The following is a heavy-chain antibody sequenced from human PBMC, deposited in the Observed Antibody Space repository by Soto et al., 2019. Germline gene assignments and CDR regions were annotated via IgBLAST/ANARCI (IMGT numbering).Heavy chain of an antibody. D-gene: IGHD3-22*01. CDR1: GYTFTSYG. CDR3: ARFYYDSSGYLPSLYYYYYGMDV. V-gene: IGHV1-18*01. CDR2: ISAYNGNT. J-gene: IGHJ6*02. Sequence: GASVKVSCKASGYTFTSYGISWVRQAPGQGLEWMGWISAYNGNTNYAQKLQGRVTMTTGTSTSTAYMELRSLRSDDTAVYYCARFYYDSSGYLPSLYYYYYGMDVWGQGTTVTVSS.